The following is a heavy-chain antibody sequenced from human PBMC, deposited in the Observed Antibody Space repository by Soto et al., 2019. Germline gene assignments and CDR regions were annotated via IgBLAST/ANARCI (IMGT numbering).Heavy chain of an antibody. D-gene: IGHD6-6*01. V-gene: IGHV4-59*01. CDR2: IYYSGST. CDR3: ARDLGYSSSSRRRGFDY. CDR1: GGSISSYY. J-gene: IGHJ4*02. Sequence: SETLSLTCTVSGGSISSYYWSWIRQPPGKGLEWIGYIYYSGSTNYNPSLKSRVTISVDTSKNQFSPKLSSVTAADTAVYYCARDLGYSSSSRRRGFDYWGQGTLVTVSS.